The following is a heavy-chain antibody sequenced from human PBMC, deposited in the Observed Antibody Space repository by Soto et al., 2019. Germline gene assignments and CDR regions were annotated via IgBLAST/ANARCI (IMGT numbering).Heavy chain of an antibody. CDR1: GFTFSSYA. CDR3: AKDLMEKRSSWSGYYYGMDV. Sequence: PGGSLRLSCAASGFTFSSYAMSWVRQAPGKGLEWVSAISGSGGSTYYADSVKGRFTISRDNSKNTLYLQMNSLRAEDTAVYYCAKDLMEKRSSWSGYYYGMDVWGQGTTVTFSS. J-gene: IGHJ6*02. CDR2: ISGSGGST. V-gene: IGHV3-23*01. D-gene: IGHD6-13*01.